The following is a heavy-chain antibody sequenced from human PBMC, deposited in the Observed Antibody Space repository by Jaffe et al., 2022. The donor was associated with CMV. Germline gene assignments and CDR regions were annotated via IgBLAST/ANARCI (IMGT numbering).Heavy chain of an antibody. D-gene: IGHD3-16*02. Sequence: EVQLVESGGGLVQPGGSLRLSCAASGFTFSSYWMSWVRQAPGKGLEWVANIKQDGSEKYYVDSVKGRFTISRDNAKNSLYLQMNSLRAEDTAVYYCARDVPFIAARPSMITFGGVIVSRGRTFWGQGTLVTVSS. J-gene: IGHJ4*02. CDR3: ARDVPFIAARPSMITFGGVIVSRGRTF. V-gene: IGHV3-7*01. CDR1: GFTFSSYW. CDR2: IKQDGSEK.